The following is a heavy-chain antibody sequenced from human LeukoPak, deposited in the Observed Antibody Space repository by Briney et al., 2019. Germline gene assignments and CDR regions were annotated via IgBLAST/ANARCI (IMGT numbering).Heavy chain of an antibody. CDR3: ARGSIVGATFDYFDY. CDR1: GYIFSNYG. J-gene: IGHJ4*02. Sequence: AASVKVSCKVSGYIFSNYGISWVRQAPGQGLEWMGWINPKSGGTNYAQKFPGRVTMTRDTSISTAYMDLSRLRSDDTAVYYCARGSIVGATFDYFDYWGQGTLVTVSS. CDR2: INPKSGGT. V-gene: IGHV1-2*02. D-gene: IGHD1-26*01.